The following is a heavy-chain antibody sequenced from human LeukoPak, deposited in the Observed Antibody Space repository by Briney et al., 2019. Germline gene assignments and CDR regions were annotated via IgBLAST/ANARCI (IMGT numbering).Heavy chain of an antibody. CDR2: LYSDGNT. J-gene: IGHJ4*02. D-gene: IGHD1-14*01. CDR3: ARGVEPLAANTLAY. Sequence: PGGSLRLSCAASGFTVITNDMTWVRQAPGKGLEWVSVLYSDGNTKYADSVQGRFTISRENPKNTLYLEMNSLSPDDTAVYYCARGVEPLAANTLAYWGQGTLVTVSS. CDR1: GFTVITND. V-gene: IGHV3-53*01.